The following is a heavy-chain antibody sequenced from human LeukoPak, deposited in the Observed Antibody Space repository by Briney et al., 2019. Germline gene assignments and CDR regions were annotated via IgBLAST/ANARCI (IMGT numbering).Heavy chain of an antibody. D-gene: IGHD6-6*01. J-gene: IGHJ6*03. CDR1: GGSISSYY. V-gene: IGHV4-34*01. Sequence: PSETLSLTCTVSGGSISSYYWSWIRQPPGKGLEWIGEINHSGSTNYNPSLKSRVTISVDTSKNQFSLKLSSVTAADTAVYYCARGFDSSIAARRRTYYYYMDVWGKGTTVTVSS. CDR2: INHSGST. CDR3: ARGFDSSIAARRRTYYYYMDV.